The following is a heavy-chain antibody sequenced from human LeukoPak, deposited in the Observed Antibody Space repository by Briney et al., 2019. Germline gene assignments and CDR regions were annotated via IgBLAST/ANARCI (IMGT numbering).Heavy chain of an antibody. D-gene: IGHD3-10*01. CDR2: INHSGGT. Sequence: PSETLSLTCGVYGGSFSGYYWSWIRHPPGKGLEWIGEINHSGGTNYNPSLKSRVTISVDTSKNQFSLKLSSATAADTAVYYCARGLRVSYGMDVWGQGTTVTVSS. J-gene: IGHJ6*02. CDR3: ARGLRVSYGMDV. V-gene: IGHV4-34*01. CDR1: GGSFSGYY.